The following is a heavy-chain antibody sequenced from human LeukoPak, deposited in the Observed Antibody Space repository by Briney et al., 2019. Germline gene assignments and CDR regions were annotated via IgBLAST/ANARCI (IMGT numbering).Heavy chain of an antibody. J-gene: IGHJ4*02. D-gene: IGHD5-18*01. CDR3: ARVPYSYGYKDY. V-gene: IGHV1-69*02. Sequence: SVKVSXKASGGTFSSYTISWVRQAPGQGLEWMGRIIPILGIANYAQKFQGRVTITADKSTSTAYMELSSLRSEDTAVYYCARVPYSYGYKDYWGQGTLVTVSS. CDR1: GGTFSSYT. CDR2: IIPILGIA.